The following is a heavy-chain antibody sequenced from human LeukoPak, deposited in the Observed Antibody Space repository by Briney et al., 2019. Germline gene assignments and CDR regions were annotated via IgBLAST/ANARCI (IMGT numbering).Heavy chain of an antibody. D-gene: IGHD6-6*01. V-gene: IGHV1-46*01. CDR3: AREGGIAARYYYYMDV. CDR1: GYTFTSYY. Sequence: ASVKVSCEASGYTFTSYYMHWVRQTPGQGLEWMRIFNPSGGSTSYAQKFQGRVTMTRDTSTSTVYMELSSLRSEDTAVYYCAREGGIAARYYYYMDVWGKGTTVTVSS. J-gene: IGHJ6*03. CDR2: FNPSGGST.